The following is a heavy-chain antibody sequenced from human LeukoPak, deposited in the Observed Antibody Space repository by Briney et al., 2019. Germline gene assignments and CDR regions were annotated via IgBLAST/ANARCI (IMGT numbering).Heavy chain of an antibody. CDR3: ARLPYYYGSGSYYYFDY. J-gene: IGHJ4*02. V-gene: IGHV5-51*01. D-gene: IGHD3-10*01. CDR1: GYSFTSYW. Sequence: ESLKISCKGSGYSFTSYWIGWVRQMPGKGLEWMGIIYPGDSDTRYSPSFQGQVTISADKSISTAYLQWSSLRASDTAMYYCARLPYYYGSGSYYYFDYWGQGTLVTVSS. CDR2: IYPGDSDT.